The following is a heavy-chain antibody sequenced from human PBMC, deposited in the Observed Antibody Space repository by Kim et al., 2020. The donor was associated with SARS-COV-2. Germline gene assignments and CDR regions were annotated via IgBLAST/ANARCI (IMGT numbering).Heavy chain of an antibody. J-gene: IGHJ4*02. CDR3: ARGLRGGVLDY. D-gene: IGHD3-16*01. V-gene: IGHV4-39*01. Sequence: SETLSLTCTVSGGSISSSSYYWGWIRQPPGKGLEWIGSIYYSGSTYYNPSLKSRVTISVDTSKNQFSLKLSSVTAADTAVYYCARGLRGGVLDYWGQGTLVTVSS. CDR1: GGSISSSSYY. CDR2: IYYSGST.